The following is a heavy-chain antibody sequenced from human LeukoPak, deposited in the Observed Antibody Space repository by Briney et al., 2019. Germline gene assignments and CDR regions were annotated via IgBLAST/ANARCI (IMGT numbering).Heavy chain of an antibody. D-gene: IGHD2-2*01. J-gene: IGHJ3*02. CDR1: GYTFTDYY. V-gene: IGHV1-2*02. CDR2: INLNSGGT. CDR3: ASKGSGYCRSTNCQGAFDI. Sequence: ASVKVSCKASGYTFTDYYMHWVRQAPGQGLEWMGWINLNSGGTNYAQKFQGRVTMTRDTSISTAYMELSRLRSDDTAVYYCASKGSGYCRSTNCQGAFDIWGQGTMVTVSS.